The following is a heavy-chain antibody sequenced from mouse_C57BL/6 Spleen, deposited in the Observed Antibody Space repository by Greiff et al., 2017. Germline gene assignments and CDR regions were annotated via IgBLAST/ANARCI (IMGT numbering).Heavy chain of an antibody. CDR2: IYPGGGNT. Sequence: QVQLQQSGPELVKPGASVKLSCKASGYSFTSYYIHWVKQRPGQGLEWIGWIYPGGGNTKYNEKFKGKATLTADTSSSTAYMQLSSLTSEDSAVYYWSREGYGTWFAYWGQGTLVTVSA. V-gene: IGHV1-66*01. J-gene: IGHJ3*01. D-gene: IGHD2-10*02. CDR3: SREGYGTWFAY. CDR1: GYSFTSYY.